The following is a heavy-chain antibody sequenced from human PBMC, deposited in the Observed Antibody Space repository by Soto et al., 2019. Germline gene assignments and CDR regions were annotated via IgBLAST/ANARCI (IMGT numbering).Heavy chain of an antibody. J-gene: IGHJ4*02. CDR3: ARDFPSVSFDY. Sequence: QVQLVESGGGVVQPGRSLRLSCAASGFTFSSYAMHWVRQAPGKGLEWVAVISYDGSNKYYADSVKGRFTISRDNSKNTLYLQMNSLRAEDTAVYYCARDFPSVSFDYCGQGTLVTVSS. V-gene: IGHV3-30-3*01. D-gene: IGHD4-4*01. CDR2: ISYDGSNK. CDR1: GFTFSSYA.